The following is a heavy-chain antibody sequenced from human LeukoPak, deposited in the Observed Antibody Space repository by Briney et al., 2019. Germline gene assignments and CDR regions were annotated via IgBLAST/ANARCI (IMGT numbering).Heavy chain of an antibody. CDR2: FSSDGSST. CDR3: VKTPKYYGSGRGLFDS. V-gene: IGHV3-64D*06. CDR1: GFTFSSSA. D-gene: IGHD3-10*01. J-gene: IGHJ4*02. Sequence: QPGGSLRLSCSASGFTFSSSAMYWVRQAPGKGLEYVSAFSSDGSSTFYADSVKGRFTISRDNSKNMLYLQMSSLRADDTAVYYCVKTPKYYGSGRGLFDSWGQGILVTVSS.